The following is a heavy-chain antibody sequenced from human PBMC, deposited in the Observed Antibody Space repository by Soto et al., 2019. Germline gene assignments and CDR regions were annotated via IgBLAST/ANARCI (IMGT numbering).Heavy chain of an antibody. CDR2: VYYTGST. Sequence: SDTLSLTCSVSGGSISGSYWSWIRQSPGKGLEWLGYVYYTGSTNYSPSLRSRVSISVDTSKNEFSLRLSSVTAADTAVYFCARSVAVPGAHIDYWGQGTQVTVSS. J-gene: IGHJ4*02. D-gene: IGHD6-19*01. V-gene: IGHV4-59*01. CDR1: GGSISGSY. CDR3: ARSVAVPGAHIDY.